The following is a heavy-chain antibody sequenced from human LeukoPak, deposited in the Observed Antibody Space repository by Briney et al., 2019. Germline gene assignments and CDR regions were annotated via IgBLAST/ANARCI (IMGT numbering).Heavy chain of an antibody. D-gene: IGHD3-10*01. V-gene: IGHV3-30-3*01. CDR2: ISYDGSNK. CDR1: GFTFSSYA. CDR3: AIRRHLGFDY. J-gene: IGHJ4*02. Sequence: GGSLRLSCAASGFTFSSYAMHWVRQAPGKGLEWVAVISYDGSNKYYADSVKGRFTISRDNSKNTLYLQMNSLRAEDTAVYYCAIRRHLGFDYWGQGTLVTVSS.